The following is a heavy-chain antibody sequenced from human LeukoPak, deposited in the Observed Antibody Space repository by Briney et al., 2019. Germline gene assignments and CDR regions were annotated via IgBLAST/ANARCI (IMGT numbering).Heavy chain of an antibody. CDR2: IGGSGGST. CDR1: GFTFSSFE. CDR3: AKVVFYRIYDSSGYQPPYFDY. V-gene: IGHV3-23*01. D-gene: IGHD3-22*01. J-gene: IGHJ4*02. Sequence: GGSLRLSCAASGFTFSSFEMNWVRQAPGKGLEWVSAIGGSGGSTYYADSVKGRFTISRDNSKSTLYLQMNSLRAEDTALYYCAKVVFYRIYDSSGYQPPYFDYWGQGTLVTVSS.